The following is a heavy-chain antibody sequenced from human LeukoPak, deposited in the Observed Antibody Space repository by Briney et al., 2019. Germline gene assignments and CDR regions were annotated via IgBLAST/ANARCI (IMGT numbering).Heavy chain of an antibody. CDR2: ISYDGSNK. J-gene: IGHJ4*02. CDR1: GFTFSSYA. V-gene: IGHV3-30-3*01. Sequence: GSLRLSCAASGFTFSSYAMHWVRQAPGKGLEWVAVISYDGSNKYYADSVKGRFTISRDNSKNTLYLQMNSLRAEDTAVYCCARVRLELSNDLGTDYWGQGTLVTVSS. D-gene: IGHD1-7*01. CDR3: ARVRLELSNDLGTDY.